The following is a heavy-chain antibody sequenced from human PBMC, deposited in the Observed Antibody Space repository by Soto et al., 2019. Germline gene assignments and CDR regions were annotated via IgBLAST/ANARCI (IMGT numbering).Heavy chain of an antibody. CDR1: VLSFNTSA. Sequence: RRSCSLRVLSFNTSAFGCFRTETGKGLDWVSSVNDIGGGAYYAASVKGRFTTSKDISNNTLYLQMDSLRAEDTDIYYCAKGTDAHRRYYFGHWGHGILGTGSS. J-gene: IGHJ4*01. V-gene: IGHV3-23*01. CDR2: VNDIGGGA. CDR3: AKGTDAHRRYYFGH. D-gene: IGHD1-20*01.